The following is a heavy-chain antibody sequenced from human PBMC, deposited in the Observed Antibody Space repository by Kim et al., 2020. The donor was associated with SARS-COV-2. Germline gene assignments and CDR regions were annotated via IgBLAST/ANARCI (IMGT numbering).Heavy chain of an antibody. CDR3: ATSHDSSGND. Sequence: GGSLRLSCVVSGFSFNTYWMSWVRQAPGKGLEWVANIRQDGSVKHYVDSVKGRFTISRDNAKNSLYLQMNSLRVEDTALYYCATSHDSSGNDWGQGTLVTVSS. D-gene: IGHD3-22*01. V-gene: IGHV3-7*01. J-gene: IGHJ4*02. CDR2: IRQDGSVK. CDR1: GFSFNTYW.